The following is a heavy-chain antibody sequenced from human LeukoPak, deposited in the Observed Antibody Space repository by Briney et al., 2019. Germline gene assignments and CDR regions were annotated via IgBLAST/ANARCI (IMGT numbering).Heavy chain of an antibody. CDR2: ISSSSSYI. CDR3: ARSGDGGNTPNRVRYAFDI. D-gene: IGHD4-23*01. Sequence: GGSLRLSCAASGFTFSSYSMNWVRQAPGKGLEWVSSISSSSSYIYYADSVKGRFTISRDNAKNSLYLQMNSLRAEDTAVYYCARSGDGGNTPNRVRYAFDIWGQGTMVTVSS. J-gene: IGHJ3*02. CDR1: GFTFSSYS. V-gene: IGHV3-21*01.